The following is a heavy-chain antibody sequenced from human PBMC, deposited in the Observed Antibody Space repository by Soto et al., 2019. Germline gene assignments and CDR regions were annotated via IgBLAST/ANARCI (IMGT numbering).Heavy chain of an antibody. J-gene: IGHJ6*02. CDR3: AREPYDFWSGSGMDV. CDR2: INAGNGNT. V-gene: IGHV1-3*01. Sequence: ASVKVSCKASGYTFTSYAMHWVRQAPGQRLEWMGWINAGNGNTKYSQKFQGRVTITRDTSASTAYTELSSLRSEDTAVYYCAREPYDFWSGSGMDVWGQGTTVTVSS. CDR1: GYTFTSYA. D-gene: IGHD3-3*01.